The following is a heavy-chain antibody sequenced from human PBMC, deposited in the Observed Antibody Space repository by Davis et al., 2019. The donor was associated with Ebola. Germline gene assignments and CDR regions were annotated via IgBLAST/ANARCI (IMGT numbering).Heavy chain of an antibody. V-gene: IGHV4-34*01. CDR1: GGSFSGYY. CDR2: INHSGST. CDR3: ARALGYCRFGP. D-gene: IGHD2-15*01. Sequence: MPSETLSLTCAVYGGSFSGYYWNWIRQPPGKGLEWIGEINHSGSTNYNPSLKSRVTISVDTSKNQFSLKLSSVTAADTAVYYCARALGYCRFGPWGQGTLVTVSS. J-gene: IGHJ5*02.